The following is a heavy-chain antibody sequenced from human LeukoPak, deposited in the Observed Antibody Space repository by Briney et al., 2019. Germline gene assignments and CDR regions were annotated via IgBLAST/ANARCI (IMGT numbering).Heavy chain of an antibody. V-gene: IGHV4-38-2*01. Sequence: PSETLSLTCAVSGYSISSGYYWGWIRQPPGKGLEWIGSIYHSGSTYYNPSLKSRVTISVDTSNNQFSLKLSSVTAADTAVYYCARLGFVVVVAAIGIWGQGTMVTVSS. CDR1: GYSISSGYY. J-gene: IGHJ3*02. CDR3: ARLGFVVVVAAIGI. D-gene: IGHD2-15*01. CDR2: IYHSGST.